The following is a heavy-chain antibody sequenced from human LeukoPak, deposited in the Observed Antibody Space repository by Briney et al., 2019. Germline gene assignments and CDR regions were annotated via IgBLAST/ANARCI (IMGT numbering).Heavy chain of an antibody. D-gene: IGHD6-13*01. CDR2: ISAYNGNT. V-gene: IGHV1-18*01. CDR1: GYTFTSYG. J-gene: IGHJ4*02. Sequence: GASVKVSCKASGYTFTSYGISWVRQAPGQGLEWMGWISAYNGNTNYAQKLQGRVTMTTDTSTSTAYMELRSLRSDDTAVYYCARDHWVGTSRAGIAAAGTERFDYWGQGTLVTVSS. CDR3: ARDHWVGTSRAGIAAAGTERFDY.